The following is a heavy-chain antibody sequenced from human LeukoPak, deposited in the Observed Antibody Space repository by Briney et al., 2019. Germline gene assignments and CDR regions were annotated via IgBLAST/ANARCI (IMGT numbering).Heavy chain of an antibody. D-gene: IGHD6-19*01. V-gene: IGHV3-30-3*01. Sequence: GRSLRLSCAASGFTFRAYIMHWVRQAPGKGLEWVAVITSDGTNEYYADAVKGRFTISRDNSKTTLYPHMNSLRVEDTAVYYCARSNGWYLDYWGQGTLVTVSS. CDR2: ITSDGTNE. J-gene: IGHJ4*02. CDR3: ARSNGWYLDY. CDR1: GFTFRAYI.